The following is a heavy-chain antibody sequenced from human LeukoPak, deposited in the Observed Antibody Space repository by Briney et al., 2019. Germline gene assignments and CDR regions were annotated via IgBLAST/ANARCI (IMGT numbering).Heavy chain of an antibody. CDR3: ATYSSGVFY. J-gene: IGHJ4*02. Sequence: ASVKVSCKVSGYTLTELSMHWVRQAPGKGLEWMGGFDPEDGETIYAQKFQGRVTMNEDTSTDTVYMELSSLRSEDTAVYYCATYSSGVFYWGQGTLVTVSS. V-gene: IGHV1-24*01. CDR2: FDPEDGET. D-gene: IGHD6-19*01. CDR1: GYTLTELS.